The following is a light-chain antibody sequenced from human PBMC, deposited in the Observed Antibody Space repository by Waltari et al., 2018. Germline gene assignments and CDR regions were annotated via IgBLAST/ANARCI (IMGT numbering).Light chain of an antibody. CDR2: EVS. Sequence: QAAPTQPPSVSGSPGQSVTISCTGTSSDIGYYNALSWYQQHPGKAPKLMIYEVSKRPSGVSDRFSGSKSGNTASLTISGLQAEDEADYYCSSYAGSNTVLFGGGTRLTVL. J-gene: IGLJ2*01. CDR1: SSDIGYYNA. V-gene: IGLV2-11*01. CDR3: SSYAGSNTVL.